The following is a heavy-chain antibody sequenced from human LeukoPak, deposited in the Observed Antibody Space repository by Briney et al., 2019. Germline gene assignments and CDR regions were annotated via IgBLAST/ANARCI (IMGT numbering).Heavy chain of an antibody. D-gene: IGHD6-13*01. Sequence: GGSLRLSCAASGFTFSSYGMSWVRQAPGKGLEWVSAISGSGGSTYYADSVKGRFTISRDNAKNSLYLQMNILRAEDTAVYYCAREKQLGYYYYMDVWGKGTTVTVSS. CDR1: GFTFSSYG. CDR2: ISGSGGST. V-gene: IGHV3-23*01. J-gene: IGHJ6*03. CDR3: AREKQLGYYYYMDV.